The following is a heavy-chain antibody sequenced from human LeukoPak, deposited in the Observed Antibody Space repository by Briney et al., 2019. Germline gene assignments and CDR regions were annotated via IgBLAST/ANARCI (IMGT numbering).Heavy chain of an antibody. V-gene: IGHV3-30*02. D-gene: IGHD3-10*01. CDR1: GFTFSSYA. J-gene: IGHJ4*02. CDR2: IRYDGSNK. CDR3: ATPPRPLLLWFGEGGFDY. Sequence: PGGSLRLSCAASGFTFSSYAMHWVRQAPGKGLEWVAFIRYDGSNKYYADSVKGRFTISRDNSKNTLYLQMNSLRAEDTAVYYCATPPRPLLLWFGEGGFDYWGQGTLVTVSS.